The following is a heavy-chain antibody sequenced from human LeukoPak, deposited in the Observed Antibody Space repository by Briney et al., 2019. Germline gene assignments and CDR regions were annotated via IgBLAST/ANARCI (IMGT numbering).Heavy chain of an antibody. Sequence: ASVKVSCKASGYTFTSYYMHWVRQAPGQGLEWMGIINPSGGSTSYAQKFQGRVTMTRDTSTSTVYMELNSLRSEDTAVYYCARDSSGWYGIDYWGQGTLVTVSS. J-gene: IGHJ4*02. D-gene: IGHD6-19*01. CDR1: GYTFTSYY. CDR3: ARDSSGWYGIDY. CDR2: INPSGGST. V-gene: IGHV1-46*01.